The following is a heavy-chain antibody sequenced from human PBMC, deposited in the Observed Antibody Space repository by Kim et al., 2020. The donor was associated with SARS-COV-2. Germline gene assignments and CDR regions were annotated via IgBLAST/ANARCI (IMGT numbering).Heavy chain of an antibody. J-gene: IGHJ4*02. CDR1: GFTFGDYA. Sequence: GGSLRLFCAASGFTFGDYAMHWVRQAPGKGLEWVSGISWNSGSIGYADSVKGRFTISRDNAKNSLYLQMNSLRAEDTALYYCAKAGYYYFLSGNFDYWGQGTLVTVSS. CDR3: AKAGYYYFLSGNFDY. D-gene: IGHD3-3*01. V-gene: IGHV3-9*01. CDR2: ISWNSGSI.